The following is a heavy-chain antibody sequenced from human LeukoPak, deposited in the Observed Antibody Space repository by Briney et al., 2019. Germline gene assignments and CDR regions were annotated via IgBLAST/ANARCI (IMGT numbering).Heavy chain of an antibody. D-gene: IGHD5-24*01. Sequence: PSETLSLTCSVSGDSISSSSYYWGWIRQPPGKGLEWIGIIYYSGSTYYNPSLKSRVTISVDTSKNQFSLKLSSVTAADTAVYFCVRRRAASDEAFDIWGQGTMVTVSS. J-gene: IGHJ3*02. CDR3: VRRRAASDEAFDI. CDR1: GDSISSSSYY. CDR2: IYYSGST. V-gene: IGHV4-39*01.